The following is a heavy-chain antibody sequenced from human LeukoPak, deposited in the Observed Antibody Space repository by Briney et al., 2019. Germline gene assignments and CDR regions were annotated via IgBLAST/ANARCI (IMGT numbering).Heavy chain of an antibody. J-gene: IGHJ4*02. Sequence: SETLSLTCTVSGGSISSGGYSWSWIRQHPGKGLEWIGYIYYSGSTYYNPSLKSRVTISVDTSKNQFSPKLSSVTAADTAVYYCARGYSGTTRGYFDYWGQGTLVTVSS. CDR3: ARGYSGTTRGYFDY. V-gene: IGHV4-31*03. D-gene: IGHD5-12*01. CDR1: GGSISSGGYS. CDR2: IYYSGST.